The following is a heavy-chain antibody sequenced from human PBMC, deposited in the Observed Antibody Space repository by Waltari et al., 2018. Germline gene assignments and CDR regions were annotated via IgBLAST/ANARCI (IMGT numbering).Heavy chain of an antibody. Sequence: QVQLQQAGPVLVKPSQTLSLTCAISGVSVSNNTVICNWIRQSPSRGLEWLGRTYYRAKWYNEYAAPVKSRITVNPDTSKNQFALQVNSVTPEDTGGYYCSRGALWAFHIWGQGTMVTVSS. V-gene: IGHV6-1*01. J-gene: IGHJ3*02. D-gene: IGHD2-21*01. CDR1: GVSVSNNTVI. CDR2: TYYRAKWYN. CDR3: SRGALWAFHI.